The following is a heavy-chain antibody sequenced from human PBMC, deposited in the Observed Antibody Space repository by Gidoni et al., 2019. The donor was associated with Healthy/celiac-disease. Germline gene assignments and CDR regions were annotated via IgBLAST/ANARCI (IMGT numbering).Heavy chain of an antibody. D-gene: IGHD1-1*01. CDR3: ARDLNRSTAPHWFDP. CDR2: IYYSGST. Sequence: QVQLQESGPGLVKPSQTLSLTCTVSVGSISSGGYYWSWIRQHPGKGLEWIGYIYYSGSTYYNPSLKSRVTISVDTSKNQFSLKLSAVTAADTAVYYCARDLNRSTAPHWFDPWGQGTLVTVSS. CDR1: VGSISSGGYY. V-gene: IGHV4-31*03. J-gene: IGHJ5*02.